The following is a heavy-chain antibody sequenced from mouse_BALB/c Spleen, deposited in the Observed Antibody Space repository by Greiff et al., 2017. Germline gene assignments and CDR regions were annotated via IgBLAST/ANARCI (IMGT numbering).Heavy chain of an antibody. CDR3: ARNYDYDGDYAMDY. Sequence: EVQLVESGGGLVQPGGSRKLSCAASGFTFSSFGMHWVRQAPEKGLEWVAYISSGSSTIYYADTVKGRFTISRDNPKNTLFLQMTSLRSEDTAMYYCARNYDYDGDYAMDYWGQGTSVTVSS. V-gene: IGHV5-17*02. CDR1: GFTFSSFG. CDR2: ISSGSSTI. J-gene: IGHJ4*01. D-gene: IGHD2-4*01.